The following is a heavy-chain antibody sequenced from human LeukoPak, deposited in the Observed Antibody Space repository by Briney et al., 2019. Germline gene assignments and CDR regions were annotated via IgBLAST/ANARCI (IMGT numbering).Heavy chain of an antibody. Sequence: GGSLRLSCAASGFTFSSYSMNWVCQAPGKGLEWVSSISSSSSYIYYADSVKGRFTISRDNAKNSLYLQMNSLRAEDTAVYYCARDPIGGLYYYYMDVWGKGTTVTVSS. CDR2: ISSSSSYI. D-gene: IGHD4-23*01. V-gene: IGHV3-21*01. CDR1: GFTFSSYS. J-gene: IGHJ6*03. CDR3: ARDPIGGLYYYYMDV.